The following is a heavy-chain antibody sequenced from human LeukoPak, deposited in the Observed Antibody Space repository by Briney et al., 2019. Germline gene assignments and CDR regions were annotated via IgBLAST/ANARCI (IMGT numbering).Heavy chain of an antibody. CDR2: ISSSGNII. D-gene: IGHD3-22*01. V-gene: IGHV3-11*01. J-gene: IGHJ4*02. CDR3: ARIPVHLTMIVQYYFDY. CDR1: GFTFSDYY. Sequence: GGSLRLSCAASGFTFSDYYMSWIRQAPGKGLEWVSYISSSGNIIYYADSVKGRFTISRDNAKNSLYLQMNSLRAEDTAVYYCARIPVHLTMIVQYYFDYWGQGTLVTVSS.